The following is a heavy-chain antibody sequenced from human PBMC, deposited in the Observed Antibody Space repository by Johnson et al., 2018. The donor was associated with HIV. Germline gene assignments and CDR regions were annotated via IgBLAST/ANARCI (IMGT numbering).Heavy chain of an antibody. Sequence: VQLVESGGGVVQPGRSLRLSCAASGFTFSSYAMHWVRQPPGKGLEWVSGINWNGGSTGYADSVKGRFTISRDNSKNTLYLQMNRLRAEDTAVYYWARERGALRGLPRDDAFDIWGQGTMVTVSS. CDR1: GFTFSSYA. V-gene: IGHV3-20*04. CDR3: ARERGALRGLPRDDAFDI. D-gene: IGHD1-26*01. CDR2: INWNGGST. J-gene: IGHJ3*02.